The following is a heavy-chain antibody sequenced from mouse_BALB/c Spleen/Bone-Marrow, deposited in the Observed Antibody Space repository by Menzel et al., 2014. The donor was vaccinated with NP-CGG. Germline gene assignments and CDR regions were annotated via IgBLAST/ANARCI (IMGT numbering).Heavy chain of an antibody. CDR3: AGADGYYAWFAY. Sequence: EVKLVESGAEFVKPGASVKLSCTASGFNIKDTYMHWVKRRPEQGLEWIGRIDPANDNTKYDPKFQGKATITADTSSNTAYLQLSSLTSGDTAVYYCAGADGYYAWFAYWGQGTLVTVSA. CDR1: GFNIKDTY. CDR2: IDPANDNT. D-gene: IGHD2-3*01. J-gene: IGHJ3*01. V-gene: IGHV14-3*02.